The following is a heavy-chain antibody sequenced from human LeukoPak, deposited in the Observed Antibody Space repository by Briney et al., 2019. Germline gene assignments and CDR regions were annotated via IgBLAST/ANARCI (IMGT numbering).Heavy chain of an antibody. CDR2: IYASGST. J-gene: IGHJ6*04. V-gene: IGHV4-61*02. CDR3: ARKGDV. CDR1: GGSISSGNYY. Sequence: KPSETLSLTRTVSGGSISSGNYYWHWIRQPAGKGLEWIGRIYASGSTDYNPSLKSRVTISLDTSKNQFSLKLNSVTAADTAVYYCARKGDVWGKGTTVTVSP.